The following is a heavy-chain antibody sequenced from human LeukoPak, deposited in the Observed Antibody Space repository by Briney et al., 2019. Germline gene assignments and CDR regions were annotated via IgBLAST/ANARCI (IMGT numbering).Heavy chain of an antibody. CDR3: AKDRLGGSYYLGAFDI. CDR1: GFTFSGYG. J-gene: IGHJ3*02. CDR2: ISYDGSNK. D-gene: IGHD1-26*01. Sequence: GGSLRLSCAASGFTFSGYGMHWVRQAPGKGLEWVAVISYDGSNKYYADSVKGRFTISRDNSKNTLYLQVNSLRAEDTAVYYCAKDRLGGSYYLGAFDIWGQGTMVTVSS. V-gene: IGHV3-30*18.